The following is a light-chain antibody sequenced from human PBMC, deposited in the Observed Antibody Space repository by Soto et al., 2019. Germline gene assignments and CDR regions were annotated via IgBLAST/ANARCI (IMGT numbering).Light chain of an antibody. V-gene: IGLV2-14*01. J-gene: IGLJ3*02. CDR3: SSYTTSSTLVV. Sequence: QSALTQPASVSGSPGQSITISCTGTNSDVGIYNYVSWYQQHPGKAPKLMIYEVSNRPSGVSNRFSGSKSGNTASLTISELQAEDEADYYCSSYTTSSTLVVFGGGTKLTVL. CDR1: NSDVGIYNY. CDR2: EVS.